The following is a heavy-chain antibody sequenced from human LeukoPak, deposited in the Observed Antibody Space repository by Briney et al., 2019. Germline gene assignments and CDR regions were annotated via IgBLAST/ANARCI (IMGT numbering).Heavy chain of an antibody. CDR3: ARDRVVVAAPYYYGMDV. J-gene: IGHJ6*04. V-gene: IGHV4-31*03. CDR1: GGSISSGGYY. D-gene: IGHD2-15*01. Sequence: PSQTLSLTCTVSGGSISSGGYYWSWIRQHPGKGLEWIGYIYYSGSTYYNPSLKSRVTISVDTSKNQFSLKRSSVTAADTAVYYCARDRVVVAAPYYYGMDVWGKGTTVTVSS. CDR2: IYYSGST.